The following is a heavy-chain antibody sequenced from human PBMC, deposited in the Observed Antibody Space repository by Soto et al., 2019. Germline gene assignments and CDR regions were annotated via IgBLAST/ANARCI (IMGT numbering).Heavy chain of an antibody. CDR3: AKSDRGYNYAFY. CDR2: IYYSGST. Sequence: QVQLKESGPGLVKSSETLSLTCTVSGDSINSYYWSWIRQPPGKALEWIGNIYYSGSTNYNPSLKSRVTISVDTSKNRFSLKLSSVTAADTAVYYCAKSDRGYNYAFYWGQGTLVTVSS. D-gene: IGHD5-18*01. V-gene: IGHV4-59*01. J-gene: IGHJ4*02. CDR1: GDSINSYY.